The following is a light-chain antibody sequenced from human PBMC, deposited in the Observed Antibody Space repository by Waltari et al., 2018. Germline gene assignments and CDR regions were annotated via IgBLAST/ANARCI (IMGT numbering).Light chain of an antibody. CDR3: CSYAGSGIYV. CDR1: SSDVGSYNL. J-gene: IGLJ1*01. CDR2: EVN. V-gene: IGLV2-23*02. Sequence: QSALTQPASVSGSPGQSTTISCPGTSSDVGSYNLVSWFQQYPDKAPKLIIFEVNKRPSGVSNRFSGSKSGNTASLTISGLQAEDEADYYCCSYAGSGIYVFGSGAKVTVL.